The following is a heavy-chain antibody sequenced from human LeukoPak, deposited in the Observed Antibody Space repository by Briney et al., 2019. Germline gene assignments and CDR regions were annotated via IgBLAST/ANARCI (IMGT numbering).Heavy chain of an antibody. Sequence: SETLSLTCTVSGGSISSSYWSWIRQPAGKGLEWIGRIYTSGITNYNPSLKSRVTMSVDTSKKQFSLKLTSVTAADTAVYYCATTRDYYGMDVWGQGTTVTVSS. D-gene: IGHD2-21*01. CDR3: ATTRDYYGMDV. V-gene: IGHV4-4*07. J-gene: IGHJ6*02. CDR2: IYTSGIT. CDR1: GGSISSSY.